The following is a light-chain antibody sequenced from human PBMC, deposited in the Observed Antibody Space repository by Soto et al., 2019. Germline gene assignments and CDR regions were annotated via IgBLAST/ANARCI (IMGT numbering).Light chain of an antibody. CDR2: TSS. V-gene: IGKV1-39*01. CDR1: QSISNF. CDR3: QQSYSIPYT. Sequence: DIQMTQSPTSLSLSVGDRVIITCRASQSISNFLHWYQQKPGRAPKLLIYTSSSLESGVPSRLSGSGSGTDFTLTISSLQPEDFATYYCQQSYSIPYTFGQGTKLEIK. J-gene: IGKJ2*01.